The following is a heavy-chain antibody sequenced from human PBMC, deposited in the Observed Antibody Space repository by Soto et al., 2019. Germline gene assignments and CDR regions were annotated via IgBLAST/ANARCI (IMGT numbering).Heavy chain of an antibody. Sequence: QVHLQESGPGLVKPSDTLSLTCTVSGASITGYYWSWIRQPPGKGLEWIGYVYYTGTTNYSPSLQSRVAISVVPSKKQSSLSLNSVTATDTAVYYCARGRRWDGGGWGFDYWGKGALVSVSS. D-gene: IGHD1-26*01. CDR1: GASITGYY. V-gene: IGHV4-59*07. J-gene: IGHJ4*02. CDR3: ARGRRWDGGGWGFDY. CDR2: VYYTGTT.